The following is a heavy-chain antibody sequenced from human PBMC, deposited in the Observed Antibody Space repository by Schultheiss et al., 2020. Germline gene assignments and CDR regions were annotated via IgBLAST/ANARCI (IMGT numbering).Heavy chain of an antibody. CDR3: ARSIQGYNYNHRTAFDM. D-gene: IGHD5-18*01. J-gene: IGHJ3*02. V-gene: IGHV5-51*01. CDR1: GYSFTSYW. CDR2: IYPGASDT. Sequence: GESLKISCKGSGYSFTSYWIGWVRQMPGKGLEWMGIIYPGASDTRYSASFQGQVTISADKSISTAYLQWSSLKASDTAVYYCARSIQGYNYNHRTAFDMWGQGTVVTVSS.